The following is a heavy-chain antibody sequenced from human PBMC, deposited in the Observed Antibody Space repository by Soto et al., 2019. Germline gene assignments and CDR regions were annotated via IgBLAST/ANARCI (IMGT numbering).Heavy chain of an antibody. CDR2: ISGSGDNT. Sequence: EVQLLESGGGLVQRGGSLRLSCAASKFTFSTYAMTWVRQAPGKGLEWVSDISGSGDNTYYADSVKGRFTISRDNSKSTLYLQMNSLRAEDTAVYYCAKDMVHCTGTRCARYFEKWGRGTRVTVSS. D-gene: IGHD2-8*02. J-gene: IGHJ4*02. V-gene: IGHV3-23*01. CDR1: KFTFSTYA. CDR3: AKDMVHCTGTRCARYFEK.